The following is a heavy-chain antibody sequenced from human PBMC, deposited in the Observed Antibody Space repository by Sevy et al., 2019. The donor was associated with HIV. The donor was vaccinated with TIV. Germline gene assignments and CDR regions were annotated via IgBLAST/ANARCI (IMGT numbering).Heavy chain of an antibody. J-gene: IGHJ3*02. Sequence: GGSLRLSCAASGFTFSSYSMNWVRQAPGKGLEWVSSISSSSSNVYYADSVKGRFTISRDNAKNSLYLQMNSLRAEDTAVYNCARDRSGLGHAFDIWGQGTMVTVSS. CDR2: ISSSSSNV. D-gene: IGHD3-16*01. V-gene: IGHV3-21*01. CDR3: ARDRSGLGHAFDI. CDR1: GFTFSSYS.